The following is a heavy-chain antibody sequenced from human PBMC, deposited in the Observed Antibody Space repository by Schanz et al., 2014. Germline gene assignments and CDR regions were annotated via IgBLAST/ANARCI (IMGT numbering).Heavy chain of an antibody. J-gene: IGHJ6*02. CDR1: GYTFTSYS. CDR2: INVGNGNM. Sequence: QVQLVQSGAEVKKPGASVKVSCKASGYTFTSYSIHWVRQAPGQGLEWMGWINVGNGNMKYSQKFQGRVTITRDTTASTAYMELTSLRTEDTAVYVCARDLTVDTGYVIHYYCSGMDVWGQGTTVTVSS. V-gene: IGHV1-3*01. CDR3: ARDLTVDTGYVIHYYCSGMDV. D-gene: IGHD5-12*01.